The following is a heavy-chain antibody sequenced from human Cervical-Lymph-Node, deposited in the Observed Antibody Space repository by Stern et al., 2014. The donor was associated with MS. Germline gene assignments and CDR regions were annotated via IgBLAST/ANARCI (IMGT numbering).Heavy chain of an antibody. CDR3: ARGRTPRTTVKGCYFDY. CDR2: IYYSGST. CDR1: GGSISSYY. Sequence: QLQLQESGPGLVKPSETLSLTCTVSGGSISSYYWSWIRQPPGKGLEWIGDIYYSGSTNYNPSLKSRVTISVDTSKNQFSLKLSSVTAADTAVYYCARGRTPRTTVKGCYFDYWGQGTLVTVSS. V-gene: IGHV4-59*01. D-gene: IGHD4-17*01. J-gene: IGHJ4*02.